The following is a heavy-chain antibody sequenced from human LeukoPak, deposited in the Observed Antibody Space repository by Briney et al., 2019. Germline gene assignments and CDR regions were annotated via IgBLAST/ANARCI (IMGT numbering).Heavy chain of an antibody. CDR2: IYYSGST. J-gene: IGHJ4*02. V-gene: IGHV4-59*12. CDR1: GGSISSYY. D-gene: IGHD3-10*01. Sequence: PSETLSLTCTVSGGSISSYYWSWIRQPPGKGLEWIGYIYYSGSTNYNPSLKSRVTISVDTSKNQFSLKLSSVTAADTAVYYCARRRSRITMVRGTFDYWGQGTLVTVSS. CDR3: ARRRSRITMVRGTFDY.